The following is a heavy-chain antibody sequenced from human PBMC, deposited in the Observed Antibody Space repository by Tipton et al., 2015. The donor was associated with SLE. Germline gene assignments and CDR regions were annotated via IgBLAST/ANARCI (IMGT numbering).Heavy chain of an antibody. CDR2: ISYDGSNK. Sequence: SLRLSCAASGFTFSSYAMHWVRQAPGKGLEWVAVISYDGSNKYYADSVKGRFTISRDNSKNTLYLQMNSLRAEDTAAYYCARDRDGDYGGWYFDLWGRGTLGTVSS. CDR1: GFTFSSYA. CDR3: ARDRDGDYGGWYFDL. D-gene: IGHD4-17*01. V-gene: IGHV3-30-3*01. J-gene: IGHJ2*01.